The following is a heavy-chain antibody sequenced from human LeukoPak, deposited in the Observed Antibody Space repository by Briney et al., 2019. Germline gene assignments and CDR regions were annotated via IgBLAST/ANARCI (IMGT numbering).Heavy chain of an antibody. Sequence: GGSLRLSCAASGFTVSSNYMSWVRQAPGKGLEWVSVIYSGGSTYYADSVKGRFTISRDNSKNTLYLQMNSLRAEDTAVYYCAREVVVVPTSRNPYYYYYGMDVWGQGTTVTVSS. J-gene: IGHJ6*02. CDR3: AREVVVVPTSRNPYYYYYGMDV. D-gene: IGHD3-22*01. V-gene: IGHV3-53*01. CDR2: IYSGGST. CDR1: GFTVSSNY.